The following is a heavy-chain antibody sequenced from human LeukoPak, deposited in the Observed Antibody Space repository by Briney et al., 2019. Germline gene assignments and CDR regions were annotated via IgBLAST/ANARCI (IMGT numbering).Heavy chain of an antibody. CDR3: ARSTKMATIDY. D-gene: IGHD5-24*01. CDR1: GFTFSSYA. Sequence: GGSLRLSCAASGFTFSSYAMHWVRQAPGKGLEWVAVISYDGSNRYYADSVKGRFTISRDNSKNTLYLQMNSLRAEDTAVYYCARSTKMATIDYWGQGTLVTVSS. V-gene: IGHV3-30-3*01. CDR2: ISYDGSNR. J-gene: IGHJ4*02.